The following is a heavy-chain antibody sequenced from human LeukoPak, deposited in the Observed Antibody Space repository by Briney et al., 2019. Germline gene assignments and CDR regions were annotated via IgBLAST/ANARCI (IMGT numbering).Heavy chain of an antibody. D-gene: IGHD4-11*01. V-gene: IGHV4-59*01. CDR3: ARASVTYYYYYYMDV. Sequence: SETLSLTCIVSGGSISNYYWSWIRQPPGKGLEWIGYIYYSGSTNYNPSLKSRVTISVDTSKNQFSLKLSSVTAADTAVYYCARASVTYYYYYYMDVWGKGTTVTVSS. J-gene: IGHJ6*03. CDR2: IYYSGST. CDR1: GGSISNYY.